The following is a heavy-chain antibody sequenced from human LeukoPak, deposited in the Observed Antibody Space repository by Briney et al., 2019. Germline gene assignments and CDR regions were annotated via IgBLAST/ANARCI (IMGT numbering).Heavy chain of an antibody. CDR3: ARARHYYYMDA. CDR2: ISSSSSTI. J-gene: IGHJ6*03. CDR1: GFTFSSYS. Sequence: GGSLRLSCAASGFTFSSYSMNWVRQAPGKGLEWVSHISSSSSTISYADSVKGRFTISRDNAKNSLYLQMNSLRAEDTAVYYCARARHYYYMDAWGKGTTVTVSS. V-gene: IGHV3-48*01.